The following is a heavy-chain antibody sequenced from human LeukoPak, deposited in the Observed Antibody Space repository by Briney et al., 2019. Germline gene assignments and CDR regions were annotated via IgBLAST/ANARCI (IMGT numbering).Heavy chain of an antibody. V-gene: IGHV3-23*01. J-gene: IGHJ4*02. CDR3: AKCGNSGCHLIDY. CDR2: ISGGGGST. D-gene: IGHD5-12*01. CDR1: GFTFSNYA. Sequence: PGGSLRLSCAASGFTFSNYAMSWVRQAPGKGLEWVSGISGGGGSTYYADSVKGRFTISRDNSKSTLYLQMDSLRAEDTAVYYCAKCGNSGCHLIDYWGQGTLVTVSS.